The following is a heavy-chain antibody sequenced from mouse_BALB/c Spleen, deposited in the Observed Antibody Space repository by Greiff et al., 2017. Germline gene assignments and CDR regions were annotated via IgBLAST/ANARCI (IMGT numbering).Heavy chain of an antibody. CDR3: LRGRYRYDGEGYAMDY. Sequence: HVQLEESGPGLVAPSPSLSLSCTASGFSLTSYDISWVRQPPGQGLEWLGVIWTGGGTNYNSAFMSRLSISKDNSKSQVFLKMISLQTDDTAVYYFLRGRYRYDGEGYAMDYWGQGTSVTVSS. D-gene: IGHD2-14*01. V-gene: IGHV2-9-2*01. CDR2: IWTGGGT. CDR1: GFSLTSYD. J-gene: IGHJ4*01.